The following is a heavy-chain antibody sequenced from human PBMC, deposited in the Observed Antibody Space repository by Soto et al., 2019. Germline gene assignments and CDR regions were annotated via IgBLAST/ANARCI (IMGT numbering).Heavy chain of an antibody. Sequence: AGGSLRDSRGAFGFTLRNYALHRVRQAPGKGLEGLAVIAYDGSNAFYRDSVKGRFTISRDNSKNTLYLHMNSLGSEDTGVYYCARGDREDILVVVGARPGEYGIDIWGQGTTVTVSS. CDR3: ARGDREDILVVVGARPGEYGIDI. J-gene: IGHJ6*02. V-gene: IGHV3-30-3*01. CDR2: IAYDGSNA. D-gene: IGHD2-15*01. CDR1: GFTLRNYA.